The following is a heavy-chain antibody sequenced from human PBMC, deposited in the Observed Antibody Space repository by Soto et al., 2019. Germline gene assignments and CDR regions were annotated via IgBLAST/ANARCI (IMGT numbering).Heavy chain of an antibody. Sequence: QVQLVESGGGVVQPGRSLRLSCAASGFTFSSYGMHWVRQAPGKGLEWGAVISYAGSNKYYADSVKGRFTLSRDNSNNTQYRQMNSLRAEDTAVYYCAKDQDYDILAGYLDYWGQGTLVTVSS. CDR2: ISYAGSNK. D-gene: IGHD3-9*01. CDR3: AKDQDYDILAGYLDY. CDR1: GFTFSSYG. J-gene: IGHJ4*02. V-gene: IGHV3-30*18.